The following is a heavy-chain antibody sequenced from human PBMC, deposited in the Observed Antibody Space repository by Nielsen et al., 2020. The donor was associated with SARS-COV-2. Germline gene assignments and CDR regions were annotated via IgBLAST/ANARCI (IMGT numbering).Heavy chain of an antibody. J-gene: IGHJ4*02. CDR2: ISYDGSNK. CDR1: GFTFSSYA. Sequence: GGSLRLSCAASGFTFSSYAMRWVRQAPGKGLEWVAVISYDGSNKYYADSVKGRFTISRDNSKNTLYLQMNSLRAEDTAVYYCARDHGAHTVTTFDYWGQGTLVTVSS. D-gene: IGHD4-17*01. V-gene: IGHV3-30-3*01. CDR3: ARDHGAHTVTTFDY.